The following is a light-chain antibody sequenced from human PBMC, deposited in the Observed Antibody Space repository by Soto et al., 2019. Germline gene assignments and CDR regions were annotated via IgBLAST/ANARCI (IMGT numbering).Light chain of an antibody. CDR1: QSVSSNY. Sequence: EIVVTQSAGTLSLSPGERATLSCRASQSVSSNYLAWYQQKPGQAPRLLIYGASSRTSDIPDRFSGSGSGTDFTLIISRLYPEDFAMYYCQQYGSTPFTFGPGTKVDVK. J-gene: IGKJ3*01. V-gene: IGKV3-20*01. CDR3: QQYGSTPFT. CDR2: GAS.